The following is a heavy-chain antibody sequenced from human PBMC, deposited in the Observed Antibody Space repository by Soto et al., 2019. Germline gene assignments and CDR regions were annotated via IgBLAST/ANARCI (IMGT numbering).Heavy chain of an antibody. Sequence: EVQVVESGGGLIQPGGSLRLSCAASGFVVSETYMSWVRQAPGRGLQWVSFTYSGGSTYYEDSVKCRFTISRDSSRNTLYLQMNSLRVEDTAVYYCARDCGGGSCYPALGAWGQGTLVTVSS. D-gene: IGHD2-15*01. V-gene: IGHV3-53*01. CDR3: ARDCGGGSCYPALGA. CDR2: TYSGGST. J-gene: IGHJ5*02. CDR1: GFVVSETY.